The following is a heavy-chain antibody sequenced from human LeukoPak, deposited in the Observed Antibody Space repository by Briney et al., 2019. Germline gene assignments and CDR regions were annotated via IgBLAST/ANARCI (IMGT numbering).Heavy chain of an antibody. Sequence: SETLSLTCTVSGRSISSYYWTWIRQPPGKGLEWIGYIYYSGSTNYNPSLKSRVAISVDTSKNQFSLKLSSVTAADTAVYYCASSSYYYDSSGYSPFDYWGQGTLVTVSS. CDR3: ASSSYYYDSSGYSPFDY. J-gene: IGHJ4*02. CDR2: IYYSGST. D-gene: IGHD3-22*01. V-gene: IGHV4-59*01. CDR1: GRSISSYY.